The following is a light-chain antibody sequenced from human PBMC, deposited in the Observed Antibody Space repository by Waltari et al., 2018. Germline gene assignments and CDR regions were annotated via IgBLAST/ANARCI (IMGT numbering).Light chain of an antibody. CDR2: GKD. CDR3: NSRDTSGNHLV. CDR1: SLSRYY. V-gene: IGLV3-19*01. Sequence: SSDLTQDPAVSVALGQTVRITCQGDSLSRYYASWYQPKPGQAPILVIYGKDDRPPGIPDRFSGSTSGNTASLTITGAQAEDEADYYCNSRDTSGNHLVFGGGTKLTVL. J-gene: IGLJ2*01.